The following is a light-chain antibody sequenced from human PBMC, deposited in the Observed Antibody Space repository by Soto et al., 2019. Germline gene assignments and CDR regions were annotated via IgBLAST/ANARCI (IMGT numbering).Light chain of an antibody. V-gene: IGKV1-5*03. CDR3: QHYNTYSP. Sequence: DIQMTQSPSTLSASVGDRVTITCRASQSITSLLAWYQQKPGEAPKILIYKTSTLESGVPSRFSGSGSGTEFTLTINNLQPDDFASYYCQHYNTYSPFGGGIKVEMK. CDR2: KTS. J-gene: IGKJ4*02. CDR1: QSITSL.